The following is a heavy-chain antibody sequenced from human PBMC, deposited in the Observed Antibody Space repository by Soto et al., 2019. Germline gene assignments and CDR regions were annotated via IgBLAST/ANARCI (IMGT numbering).Heavy chain of an antibody. D-gene: IGHD6-13*01. J-gene: IGHJ6*02. CDR3: ARVAGLGDSSSSRKYYYYGMDV. CDR2: INPNSGGT. CDR1: GYTFTGYY. V-gene: IGHV1-2*02. Sequence: ASVKVSCKASGYTFTGYYMHWVRQAPGQGLEWMGWINPNSGGTNYAQKFQGRVTMTRDTSISTAYMGLSRLRSDDTAVYYCARVAGLGDSSSSRKYYYYGMDVWGQGTTVTVSS.